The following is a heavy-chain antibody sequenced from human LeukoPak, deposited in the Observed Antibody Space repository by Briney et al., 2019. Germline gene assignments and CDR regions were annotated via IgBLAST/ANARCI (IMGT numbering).Heavy chain of an antibody. V-gene: IGHV3-9*01. CDR1: GFNFDDYA. CDR3: AKLAEFRYSYGYVHI. D-gene: IGHD5-18*01. Sequence: PGGSLRLSCAASGFNFDDYAMHWVRQAPGKGLEWVSGLSWNSGSIGYADSVKGRFTISRDNAKNSLYLQMNSLRAEDTALYYCAKLAEFRYSYGYVHIWGQGTMVTVSS. J-gene: IGHJ3*02. CDR2: LSWNSGSI.